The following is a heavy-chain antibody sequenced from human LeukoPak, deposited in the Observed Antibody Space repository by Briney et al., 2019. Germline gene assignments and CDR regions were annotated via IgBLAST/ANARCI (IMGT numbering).Heavy chain of an antibody. CDR2: ISGSGVDT. CDR1: GFTFSSYA. CDR3: ARLNYDNSSYYSNYFEY. J-gene: IGHJ4*02. V-gene: IGHV3-23*01. Sequence: GGSLRLSCAASGFTFSSYAMHWVRQAPGKGLEWVSVISGSGVDTYNADSVKGRFTISRDNSKHTVFLQMNSLRAEDTAVYYCARLNYDNSSYYSNYFEYWGQGSLVTVSS. D-gene: IGHD3-22*01.